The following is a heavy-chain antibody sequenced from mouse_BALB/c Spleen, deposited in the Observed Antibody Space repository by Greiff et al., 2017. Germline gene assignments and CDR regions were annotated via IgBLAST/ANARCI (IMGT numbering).Heavy chain of an antibody. J-gene: IGHJ4*01. Sequence: EVQVVESGGGLVKPGGSLKLSCAASGFTFSSYTMSWVRQTPEKRLEWVATISSGGSYTYYPDSVKGRFTISRDNAKNTLYLQMSSLKSEDTAMYYCTRRGLYAMDYWGQGTSVTVSS. D-gene: IGHD3-1*01. CDR2: ISSGGSYT. CDR1: GFTFSSYT. CDR3: TRRGLYAMDY. V-gene: IGHV5-6-4*01.